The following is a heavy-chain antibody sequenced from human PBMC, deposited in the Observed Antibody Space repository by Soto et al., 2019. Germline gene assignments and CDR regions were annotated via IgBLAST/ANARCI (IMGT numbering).Heavy chain of an antibody. J-gene: IGHJ6*02. CDR3: ARAPNYGDYYYYGMDV. V-gene: IGHV1-69*13. CDR2: IIPIFGTA. CDR1: GYTFTSYD. D-gene: IGHD4-17*01. Sequence: ASVKVSCKASGYTFTSYDINWVRQATGQGLEWMGGIIPIFGTANYAQKFQGRVTITADESTSTAYMELSSLRSEDTAVYYCARAPNYGDYYYYGMDVCGQGTTVTVSS.